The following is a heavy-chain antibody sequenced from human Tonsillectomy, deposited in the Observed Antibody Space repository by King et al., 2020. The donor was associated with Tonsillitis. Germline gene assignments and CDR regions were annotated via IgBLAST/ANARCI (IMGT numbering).Heavy chain of an antibody. Sequence: VQLVESGGGLVQPGRSLRLSCAASVFTFDDYAMHWVRQAPGKGLEWGSGICWNSGSIGYGDSVKGRFTISRDNAKNSRYLQMNSLRAEDTALYYCAKGLGVVIYKALDYWGQGTLVTVSS. CDR3: AKGLGVVIYKALDY. CDR1: VFTFDDYA. V-gene: IGHV3-9*01. D-gene: IGHD3-3*01. CDR2: ICWNSGSI. J-gene: IGHJ4*02.